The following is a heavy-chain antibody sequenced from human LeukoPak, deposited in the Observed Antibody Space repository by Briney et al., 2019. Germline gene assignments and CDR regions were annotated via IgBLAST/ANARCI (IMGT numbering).Heavy chain of an antibody. CDR3: AAETRGRYYGMDV. V-gene: IGHV4-30-4*01. CDR1: GGSTSGGDYY. Sequence: SETPSLTCTVSGGSTSGGDYYWSWIRQPPGKGLEWIGYIYYSGSTYYNPSLKSRVTISVDTSKNQFSLKLSSVTAADTAVYYCAAETRGRYYGMDVWGQGTTVTVSS. D-gene: IGHD3-10*01. J-gene: IGHJ6*02. CDR2: IYYSGST.